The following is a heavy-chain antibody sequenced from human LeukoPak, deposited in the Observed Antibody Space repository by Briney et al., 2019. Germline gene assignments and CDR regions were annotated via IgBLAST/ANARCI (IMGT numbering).Heavy chain of an antibody. CDR3: AREGGYSSSWYGY. V-gene: IGHV3-48*01. CDR1: GFSSSSQS. Sequence: GGSLRLSCAASGFSSSSQSINWVRQAAGKGLEWVSYISRSSSTIYYADSVKGRFTISRDNAKNSMYLQMNSLRAEDTAVYYCAREGGYSSSWYGYWGQGTLVTVSS. CDR2: ISRSSSTI. D-gene: IGHD6-13*01. J-gene: IGHJ4*02.